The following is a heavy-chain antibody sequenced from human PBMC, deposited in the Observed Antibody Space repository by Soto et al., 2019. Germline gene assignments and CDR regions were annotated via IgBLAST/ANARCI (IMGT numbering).Heavy chain of an antibody. CDR2: IIPIFGTA. J-gene: IGHJ5*02. CDR1: GGTFSSYA. Sequence: SVKVSCKASGGTFSSYAISWVRQAPGQGLEWMGGIIPIFGTANYAQKFQGRVTNTADESTSTAYMELSSLRSEDTAVYYWASLYESSGYSREYWFDPWGQGTLVTVSS. V-gene: IGHV1-69*13. CDR3: ASLYESSGYSREYWFDP. D-gene: IGHD3-22*01.